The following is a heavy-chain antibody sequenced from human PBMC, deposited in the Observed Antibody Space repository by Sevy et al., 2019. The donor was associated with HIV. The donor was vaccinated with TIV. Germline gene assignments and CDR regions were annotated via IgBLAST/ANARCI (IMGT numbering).Heavy chain of an antibody. CDR3: ARSRRDGYNPKGAFDN. V-gene: IGHV5-51*01. D-gene: IGHD5-12*01. Sequence: GESLKISCKGSGYSFTSYWIGWVRQMPGKGLEWMGIIYPGDSDTRYSPSFQGQVTISADKSISTAYLQWSSLKASDTAMYYCARSRRDGYNPKGAFDNWGQGTMVTVSS. J-gene: IGHJ3*02. CDR1: GYSFTSYW. CDR2: IYPGDSDT.